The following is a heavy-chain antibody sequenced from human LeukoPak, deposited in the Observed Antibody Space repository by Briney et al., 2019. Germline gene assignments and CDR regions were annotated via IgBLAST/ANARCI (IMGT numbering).Heavy chain of an antibody. D-gene: IGHD4-17*01. CDR2: ISHSGST. V-gene: IGHV4-38-2*01. J-gene: IGHJ4*02. CDR3: AKVGAYGDYARHDY. Sequence: PSETLSLTCAVFGYSITSGFSWGCLRQPPGKALEWIGTISHSGSTDYTSTLESRLTISMDTSKNKFSLRLTSVTAADTAVYYCAKVGAYGDYARHDYWGQGTLVTVSS. CDR1: GYSITSGFS.